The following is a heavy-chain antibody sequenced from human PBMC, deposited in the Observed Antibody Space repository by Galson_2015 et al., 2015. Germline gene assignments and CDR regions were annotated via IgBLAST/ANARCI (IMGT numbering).Heavy chain of an antibody. J-gene: IGHJ4*02. V-gene: IGHV3-23*01. Sequence: SLRLSCAASGFTFSSYAMSWVRQAPGKGLEWVSAISGSGGSTYYADSVKGRFTISRDNSKNTLYLQMNSLRAEDTAVYYCAKTPHIVVVPAAPLDYWGQGTLVTVSS. D-gene: IGHD2-2*01. CDR2: ISGSGGST. CDR1: GFTFSSYA. CDR3: AKTPHIVVVPAAPLDY.